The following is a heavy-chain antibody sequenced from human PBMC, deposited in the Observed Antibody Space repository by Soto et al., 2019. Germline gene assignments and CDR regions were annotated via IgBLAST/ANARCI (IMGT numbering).Heavy chain of an antibody. CDR1: GGSISSGGYY. D-gene: IGHD2-21*02. CDR3: ARQRTSVVTQAYFDD. V-gene: IGHV4-39*01. J-gene: IGHJ4*02. Sequence: SETLSLTCTVSGGSISSGGYYWGWIRQSPGKGLEWIGSIYYSGSTYYNPSLKSRVAMSVDTSKNQFSLKLRSVSAADTAVYYCARQRTSVVTQAYFDDWGQGSLVTVS. CDR2: IYYSGST.